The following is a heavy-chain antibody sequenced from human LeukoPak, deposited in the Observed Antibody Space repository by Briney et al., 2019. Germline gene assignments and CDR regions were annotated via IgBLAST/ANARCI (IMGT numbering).Heavy chain of an antibody. Sequence: GGSLRLSCAASGFTFSNAWMSWVRQAPGKGLEWVGRIRSKANSYATAYAASVKGRFTISRDDSKNTAYLQMNSLKTDDTAVYYCTRLPDDISGYYVDWGQGTLVTVSS. V-gene: IGHV3-73*01. D-gene: IGHD3-22*01. J-gene: IGHJ4*02. CDR1: GFTFSNAW. CDR3: TRLPDDISGYYVD. CDR2: IRSKANSYAT.